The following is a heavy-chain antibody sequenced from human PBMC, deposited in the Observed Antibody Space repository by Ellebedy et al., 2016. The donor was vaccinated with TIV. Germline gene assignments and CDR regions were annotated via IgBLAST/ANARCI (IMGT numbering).Heavy chain of an antibody. CDR2: IYYSGST. J-gene: IGHJ6*02. Sequence: MPSETLSLTCTVSGGSISSSSYYWGWIRQPPGKGLEWIGSIYYSGSTYYNPSLKSRVTISVDTSKNQFSLKLSSVTAADTAVYYCARRTDYYYYGMDVWGQGTTVTVSS. CDR1: GGSISSSSYY. CDR3: ARRTDYYYYGMDV. V-gene: IGHV4-39*07.